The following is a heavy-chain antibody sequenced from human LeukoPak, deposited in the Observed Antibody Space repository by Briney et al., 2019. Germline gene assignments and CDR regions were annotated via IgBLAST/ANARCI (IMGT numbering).Heavy chain of an antibody. CDR3: ARGGWYYDW. CDR2: IYYSGST. V-gene: IGHV4-59*01. J-gene: IGHJ4*02. Sequence: SETLSLTCTVSGVSISSYYWSWIRQPPGKGLEWIGYIYYSGSTKFNPSLKSRVTISVDTSKNQFSLKLSSVTAADTAVYSCARGGWYYDWWGQGTLVTVSS. D-gene: IGHD6-19*01. CDR1: GVSISSYY.